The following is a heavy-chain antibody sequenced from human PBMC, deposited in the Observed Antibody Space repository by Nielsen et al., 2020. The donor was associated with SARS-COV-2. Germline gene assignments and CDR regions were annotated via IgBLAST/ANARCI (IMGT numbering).Heavy chain of an antibody. Sequence: GESLKISCAASGFTFDHYAMHWVRQVPGKGLEWVSVIYSGGSTYYADSVKGRFTISRDNSKNTLYLQMNSLRAEDTAVYYCARDDYGSGGFDYWGQGTLVTVSS. J-gene: IGHJ4*02. V-gene: IGHV3-53*01. CDR1: GFTFDHYA. CDR3: ARDDYGSGGFDY. D-gene: IGHD3-10*01. CDR2: IYSGGST.